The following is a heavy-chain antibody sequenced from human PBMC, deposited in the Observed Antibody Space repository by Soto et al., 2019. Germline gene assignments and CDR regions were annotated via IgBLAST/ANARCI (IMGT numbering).Heavy chain of an antibody. CDR3: ARDKRDLRFLEWSYYFDY. D-gene: IGHD3-3*01. J-gene: IGHJ4*02. V-gene: IGHV3-30-3*01. CDR1: GFTFSSSA. Sequence: SLRLSCAASGFTFSSSAMHWVRQAPGKGLEWVAVISYDGSNKYYADSVKGRFTISRDNSKNTLYLQMNSLRAEDTAVYYCARDKRDLRFLEWSYYFDYWGQGPLVTVAS. CDR2: ISYDGSNK.